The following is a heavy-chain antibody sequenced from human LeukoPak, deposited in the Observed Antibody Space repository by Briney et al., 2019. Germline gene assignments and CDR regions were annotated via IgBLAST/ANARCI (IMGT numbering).Heavy chain of an antibody. CDR1: GITFSNHA. D-gene: IGHD3-3*01. V-gene: IGHV3-48*01. Sequence: PGGSLRLSCAASGITFSNHAMSWVRQAPGKGLEWVSYISSSSSTIYYADSVKGRFTISRDNAKNSLYLQMNSLRAEDTAVYYCARDLGRVVLFWGQGTLVTVSS. CDR2: ISSSSSTI. CDR3: ARDLGRVVLF. J-gene: IGHJ4*02.